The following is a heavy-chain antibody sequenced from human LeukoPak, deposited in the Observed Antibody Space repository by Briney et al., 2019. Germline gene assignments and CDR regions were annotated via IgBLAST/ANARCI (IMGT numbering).Heavy chain of an antibody. J-gene: IGHJ5*02. Sequence: PGGSLRLSCAASGFTFSGFAMTWVRQAPGKGLEWVSAMSGNGANTYYADSVKGRFTISRDNSKNTLYVQMNSLRAEDTAVYYCAKAGSGYYNLDPWGQGTLVTVSS. CDR1: GFTFSGFA. D-gene: IGHD3-22*01. V-gene: IGHV3-23*01. CDR3: AKAGSGYYNLDP. CDR2: MSGNGANT.